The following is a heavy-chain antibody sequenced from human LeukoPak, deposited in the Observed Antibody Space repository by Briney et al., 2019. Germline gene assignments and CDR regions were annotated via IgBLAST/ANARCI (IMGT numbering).Heavy chain of an antibody. CDR2: INHSGST. Sequence: SETLSLTCAVYGGFFSGYYWSWIRQPPGKGLEWIGEINHSGSTNYNPSLKSRVTISVDSSKNQFPLKLSSVTAADTAVYYCARTTEGGYTYDFFYYYYMDVWGKGTTVTISS. CDR3: ARTTEGGYTYDFFYYYYMDV. J-gene: IGHJ6*03. D-gene: IGHD5-18*01. V-gene: IGHV4-34*01. CDR1: GGFFSGYY.